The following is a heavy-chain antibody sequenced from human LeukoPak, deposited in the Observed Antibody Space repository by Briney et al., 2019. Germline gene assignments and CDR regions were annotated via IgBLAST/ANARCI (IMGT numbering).Heavy chain of an antibody. J-gene: IGHJ4*02. CDR2: ISSSGSTI. Sequence: GGSLRLSCAASGFTFSDYYMSWIRQAPGKGLEWVSYISSSGSTIYYADSVKGRFTISRDNAKNSPYLQMNSLRAEDTAVYYCARNPLHYDFWSGYQYYFDYWGQGTLVTVSS. CDR1: GFTFSDYY. CDR3: ARNPLHYDFWSGYQYYFDY. V-gene: IGHV3-11*04. D-gene: IGHD3-3*01.